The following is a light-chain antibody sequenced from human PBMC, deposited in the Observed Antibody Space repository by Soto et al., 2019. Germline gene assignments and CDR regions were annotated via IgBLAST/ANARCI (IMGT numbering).Light chain of an antibody. V-gene: IGKV1-5*01. CDR1: QYISSW. CDR3: HQRQSWPRT. J-gene: IGKJ1*01. CDR2: DAS. Sequence: DIQMTQSPSTLSTSLGDRVTITCRASQYISSWLAWYQRKPGKAPRLLIYDASNRESGIPSRFSGSGSGTDFTLTISSLAPEDFAIYYCHQRQSWPRTFGQGTKVDIK.